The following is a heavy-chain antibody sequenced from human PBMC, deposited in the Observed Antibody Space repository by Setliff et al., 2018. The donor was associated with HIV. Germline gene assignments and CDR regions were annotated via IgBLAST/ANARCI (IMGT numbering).Heavy chain of an antibody. Sequence: SETLSLTCTVSGGSISSGSYYWSWIRQPAGKGLEWIGHIYTSGSTNYNPSLKSRVTISVDTSKNQFSLKLSSVTAADTSVAYRARDLRAMIVVVITSYGMDVWGQGTTVTVSS. V-gene: IGHV4-61*09. CDR1: GGSISSGSYY. CDR3: ARDLRAMIVVVITSYGMDV. J-gene: IGHJ6*02. CDR2: IYTSGST. D-gene: IGHD3-22*01.